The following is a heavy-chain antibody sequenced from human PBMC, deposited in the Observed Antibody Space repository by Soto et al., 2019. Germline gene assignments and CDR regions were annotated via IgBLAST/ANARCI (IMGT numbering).Heavy chain of an antibody. Sequence: QVQLVESGGGLVKPGGSLRLSCAASGFTFSDYYMSWIRQAPGKGLEWVSYISSSSSYTNYADSVKGRFTISRDNAKNSLYLQMNSLRAEDTAVYYCARRYGYSISWYHFDYWGQGTLVTVSS. D-gene: IGHD6-13*01. J-gene: IGHJ4*02. CDR3: ARRYGYSISWYHFDY. V-gene: IGHV3-11*06. CDR1: GFTFSDYY. CDR2: ISSSSSYT.